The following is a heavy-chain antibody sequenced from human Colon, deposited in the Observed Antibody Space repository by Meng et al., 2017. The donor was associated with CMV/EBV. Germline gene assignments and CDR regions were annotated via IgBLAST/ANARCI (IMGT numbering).Heavy chain of an antibody. CDR2: ISPTGIYI. CDR1: GLTLTNSY. J-gene: IGHJ5*02. V-gene: IGHV3-21*01. CDR3: ACGEVGHCKDGVCYTRWFDP. Sequence: GESLKISCGVSGLTLTNSYMTWVRQAPGKGLEWVSSISPTGIYIYYTDSVKGRFTISRDNAANSLYLQMNSLRDEDTAVYYCACGEVGHCKDGVCYTRWFDPWGQGTLVTVSS. D-gene: IGHD2-8*01.